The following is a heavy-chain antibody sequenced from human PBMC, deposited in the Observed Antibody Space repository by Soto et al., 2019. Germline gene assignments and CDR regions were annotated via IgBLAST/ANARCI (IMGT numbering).Heavy chain of an antibody. J-gene: IGHJ4*02. Sequence: PSETLSLTCTVSGGSITNYYWSWVRQPPGKGLEWIGSIYYSGSTNYNPSLKSRVTISVDTSKNHFSLELSSVTAADTAVYYCARQRGTYYSTDYWGQGTLVTVSS. D-gene: IGHD1-26*01. CDR3: ARQRGTYYSTDY. V-gene: IGHV4-59*08. CDR1: GGSITNYY. CDR2: IYYSGST.